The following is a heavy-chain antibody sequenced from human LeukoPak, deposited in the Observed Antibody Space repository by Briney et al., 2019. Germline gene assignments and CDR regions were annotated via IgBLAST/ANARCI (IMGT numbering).Heavy chain of an antibody. Sequence: PGGSLRLSCAASGFTFSSYAMSWVRQAPGKGLEWVSGISGGGGSPYYADSVKGRFTISRDNSKNTLYLQMNSLRAEDTAVYYCASAATSILFSSRAFAIWGQGTMVTVSS. J-gene: IGHJ3*02. CDR3: ASAATSILFSSRAFAI. D-gene: IGHD2-21*01. CDR1: GFTFSSYA. CDR2: ISGGGGSP. V-gene: IGHV3-23*01.